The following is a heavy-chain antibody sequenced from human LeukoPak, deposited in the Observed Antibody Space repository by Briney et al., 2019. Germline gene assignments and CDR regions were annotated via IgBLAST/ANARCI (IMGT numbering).Heavy chain of an antibody. J-gene: IGHJ3*02. D-gene: IGHD3-22*01. CDR2: ISSSSSYI. CDR1: GFTFSSYS. Sequence: GGSLRLSCAASGFTFSSYSMNWVRQAPGKGLEWVSSISSSSSYIYYADSVKGRFTISRDNAKNSLYLQMNSLRAEDTAVYYCARWIAGAWYYYDSTDAFDIWGQGTMVTVSS. V-gene: IGHV3-21*01. CDR3: ARWIAGAWYYYDSTDAFDI.